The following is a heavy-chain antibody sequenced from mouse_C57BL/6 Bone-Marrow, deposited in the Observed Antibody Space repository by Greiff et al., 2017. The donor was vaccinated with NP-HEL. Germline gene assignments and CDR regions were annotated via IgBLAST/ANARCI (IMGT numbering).Heavy chain of an antibody. CDR3: VRSVLSLFAY. CDR2: IRSKSNNYAT. V-gene: IGHV10-1*01. J-gene: IGHJ3*01. Sequence: GGGLVQPKGSLTLSCAASGFSFNTYAMNWVRQAPGKGLEWVARIRSKSNNYATYYADSVKDRFTISRDDSESMLYLQMNNLKTEDTAMYYCVRSVLSLFAYWGQGTLVTVSA. D-gene: IGHD1-1*02. CDR1: GFSFNTYA.